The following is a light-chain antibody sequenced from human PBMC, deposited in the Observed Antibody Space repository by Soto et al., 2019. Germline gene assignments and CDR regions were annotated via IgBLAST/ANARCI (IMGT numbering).Light chain of an antibody. CDR3: SSYTSSSTLVV. V-gene: IGLV2-14*01. CDR2: DVS. CDR1: SSDVGGYNH. Sequence: QSALTQPASVSGSPGQSITISCTGTSSDVGGYNHVSWYQQYPGKAPKLMIYDVSNRPSGVSNRFSGSKSGNTASLSISGVQAEDEAAYYCSSYTSSSTLVVFGGGTKLTVL. J-gene: IGLJ2*01.